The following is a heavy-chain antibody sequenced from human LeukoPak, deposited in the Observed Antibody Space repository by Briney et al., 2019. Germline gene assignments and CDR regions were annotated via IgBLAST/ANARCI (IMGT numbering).Heavy chain of an antibody. CDR3: ARGLLRWLHSAFDY. V-gene: IGHV3-30-3*01. CDR2: ISYDGSNK. J-gene: IGHJ4*02. D-gene: IGHD5-12*01. CDR1: GFTLSSYA. Sequence: GRSLRLSCAASGFTLSSYAMHWVRQAPGKGLEWVAVISYDGSNKYYADSVKGRFTISRDNSKNTLYLQMNSLRAEDTAVYYCARGLLRWLHSAFDYWGQGTLVTVSS.